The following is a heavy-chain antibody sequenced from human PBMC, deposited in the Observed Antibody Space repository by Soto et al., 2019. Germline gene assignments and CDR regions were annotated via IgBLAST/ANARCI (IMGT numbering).Heavy chain of an antibody. J-gene: IGHJ2*01. CDR1: GGSISSYY. V-gene: IGHV4-4*07. CDR2: IYTSGST. CDR3: AREAGYVWGSYRYGSFDL. D-gene: IGHD3-16*02. Sequence: PSETLSLTCTVSGGSISSYYWSWIRQPAGKGLEWIGRIYTSGSTNYNPSLKSRVTMSVDTSKNQFSLKLSSVTAADTAVYYCAREAGYVWGSYRYGSFDLWGRGTLVTVSS.